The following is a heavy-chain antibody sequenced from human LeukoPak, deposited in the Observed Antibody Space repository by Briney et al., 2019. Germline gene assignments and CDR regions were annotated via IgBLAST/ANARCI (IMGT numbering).Heavy chain of an antibody. CDR3: ARANYGGNWFDP. CDR2: IWYDGSNK. CDR1: GFTFSTYG. D-gene: IGHD4-23*01. V-gene: IGHV3-33*01. J-gene: IGHJ5*02. Sequence: GGSLRLSCAASGFTFSTYGMHWVRQAPGKGLEWVAVIWYDGSNKYYADSVKGRFTISRDNSKNTLYLQMNSLRAEDTAVYYCARANYGGNWFDPWGQGTLVTVSS.